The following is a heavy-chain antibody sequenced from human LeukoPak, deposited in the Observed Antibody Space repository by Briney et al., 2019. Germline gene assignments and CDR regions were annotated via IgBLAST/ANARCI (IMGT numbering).Heavy chain of an antibody. D-gene: IGHD3-22*01. CDR1: GFTIRSYW. CDR2: IKQGGSGK. Sequence: QAGGSLRLSCAASGFTIRSYWMSWVRQAPGKGLERVANIKQGGSGKYYVDSVKGRFTISRDNSKNTLYLQMNSLRAEDTAVYYCARAMNYYDSSGTPIDYWGQGALVTVSS. V-gene: IGHV3-7*01. CDR3: ARAMNYYDSSGTPIDY. J-gene: IGHJ4*02.